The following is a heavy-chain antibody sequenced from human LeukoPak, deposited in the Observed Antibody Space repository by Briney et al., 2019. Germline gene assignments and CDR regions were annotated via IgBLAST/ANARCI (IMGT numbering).Heavy chain of an antibody. Sequence: GGSLRLSCAASGFTFSSYGMHWVRQAPGKGLEWVAVISYDGSNKYYADSVKGRFTISRDNSKNALYLQMNSLRAEDTAVYYCARGSGSSSPTDYWGQGTLVTVSS. J-gene: IGHJ4*02. CDR3: ARGSGSSSPTDY. D-gene: IGHD6-6*01. V-gene: IGHV3-30*03. CDR1: GFTFSSYG. CDR2: ISYDGSNK.